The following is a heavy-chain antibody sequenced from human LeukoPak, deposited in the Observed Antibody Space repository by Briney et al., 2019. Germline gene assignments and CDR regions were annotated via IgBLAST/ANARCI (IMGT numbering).Heavy chain of an antibody. CDR1: GFTFSSYS. CDR3: ARELIVGFLEWLIDY. CDR2: ISSSSSYI. D-gene: IGHD3-3*02. V-gene: IGHV3-21*01. J-gene: IGHJ4*02. Sequence: GGSLRLSCAASGFTFSSYSMNWVRQAPGKGLEWVSSISSSSSYIYYADSVKGRFTISRDNAKNSLYLQMNSLRAEDTVVYYCARELIVGFLEWLIDYWGQGTLVTVSS.